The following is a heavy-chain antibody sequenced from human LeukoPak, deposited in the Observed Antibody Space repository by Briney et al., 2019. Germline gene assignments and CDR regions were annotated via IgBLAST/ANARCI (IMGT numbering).Heavy chain of an antibody. CDR2: INPSSGNT. CDR1: GYTFNRYY. Sequence: ASMKVSCKASGYTFNRYYIHWVRQAPGQGLEWMGIINPSSGNTKDAQRFQGRVSMTRDMSTSTVYMELSTLRSEDTAVYYCARADRVEMATDSYFDYWGQGTLVTVSS. J-gene: IGHJ4*02. V-gene: IGHV1-46*02. D-gene: IGHD5-24*01. CDR3: ARADRVEMATDSYFDY.